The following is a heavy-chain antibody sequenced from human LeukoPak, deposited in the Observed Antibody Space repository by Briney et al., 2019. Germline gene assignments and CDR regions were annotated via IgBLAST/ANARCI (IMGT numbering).Heavy chain of an antibody. CDR1: GFTFSSYA. J-gene: IGHJ4*02. CDR2: ISSSGDNT. Sequence: GGSLRLSCAASGFTFSSYAMSWVRQAPGKGLEWVSSISSSGDNTYYADSVKGRFTISRDNSKNTLYLQMSSLRVEDTAVYYCAKRDRPCSGDCSAPYYFDYWGQGTLVSVSS. CDR3: AKRDRPCSGDCSAPYYFDY. D-gene: IGHD2-21*02. V-gene: IGHV3-23*01.